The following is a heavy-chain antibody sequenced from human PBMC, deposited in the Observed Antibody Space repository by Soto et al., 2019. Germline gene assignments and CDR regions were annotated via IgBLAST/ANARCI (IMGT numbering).Heavy chain of an antibody. V-gene: IGHV3-23*01. CDR3: AKDRGYYYGSGSFQSRIVPWL. CDR2: ISGSGGST. D-gene: IGHD3-10*01. Sequence: GGSLRLSCAASGFTFSSYAMSWVRQAPGKGLEWVSAISGSGGSTYYADSVKGRFTISRDNSKNTLYLQMNSLRAEDTAVYYCAKDRGYYYGSGSFQSRIVPWLWGQGPLVTVSS. CDR1: GFTFSSYA. J-gene: IGHJ4*02.